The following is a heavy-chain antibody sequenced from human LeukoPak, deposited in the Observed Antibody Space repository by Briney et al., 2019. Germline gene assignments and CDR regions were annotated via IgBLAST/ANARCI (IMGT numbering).Heavy chain of an antibody. CDR3: ATDSRHAYYFDY. V-gene: IGHV1-24*01. CDR2: FDPEDGET. J-gene: IGHJ4*02. Sequence: WASVKVSCRVSGYTLTELSMHWVRQAPGKGLEWMGGFDPEDGETIYAQKFQGRVTMTEDTSTDTAYMELSSLRSEDTAVYYCATDSRHAYYFDYWGQGTLVTVSS. D-gene: IGHD5-24*01. CDR1: GYTLTELS.